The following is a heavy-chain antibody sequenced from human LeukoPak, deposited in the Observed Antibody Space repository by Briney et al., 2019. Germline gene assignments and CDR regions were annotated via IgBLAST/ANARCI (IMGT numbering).Heavy chain of an antibody. CDR3: AKHGDTAMWLDY. Sequence: GGSLRLSCAASGFTFSSYGMHWVRQAPGKGLEWVSGISASGGSIYYADSVKGRFTISRDSSKNTLNLQMNSLRAEDTAVYYCAKHGDTAMWLDYWGQGTLVTVSS. CDR2: ISASGGSI. J-gene: IGHJ4*02. D-gene: IGHD5-18*01. CDR1: GFTFSSYG. V-gene: IGHV3-23*01.